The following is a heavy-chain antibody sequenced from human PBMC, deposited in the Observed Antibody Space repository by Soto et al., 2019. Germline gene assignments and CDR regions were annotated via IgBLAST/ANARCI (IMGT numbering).Heavy chain of an antibody. CDR1: GFTFSSYS. D-gene: IGHD3-10*01. Sequence: GSLRLSCAASGFTFSSYSMNWVRQAPGKGLEWVSSISSSSSYIYYADSVKGRFTFSRDNAKNSLYLQMNSLRAEDTAVYYCARDFYYYGSGSYYDYGMDVWGQGTTVTVSS. CDR3: ARDFYYYGSGSYYDYGMDV. J-gene: IGHJ6*02. V-gene: IGHV3-21*01. CDR2: ISSSSSYI.